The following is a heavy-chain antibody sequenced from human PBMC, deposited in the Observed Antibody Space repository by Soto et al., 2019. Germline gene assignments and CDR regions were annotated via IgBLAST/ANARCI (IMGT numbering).Heavy chain of an antibody. CDR3: AKAGDVGCGSTSCYVSAGAFDI. V-gene: IGHV3-23*01. Sequence: GGSLRLACAASGFTFSSYAMSWVRQAPGKGLEWVSAISGSGGSTYYADSGKGWFTISRDKSQNTLYLQMNSLRAEDTAVYYCAKAGDVGCGSTSCYVSAGAFDIWGQGTMVTVSS. CDR1: GFTFSSYA. CDR2: ISGSGGST. J-gene: IGHJ3*02. D-gene: IGHD2-2*01.